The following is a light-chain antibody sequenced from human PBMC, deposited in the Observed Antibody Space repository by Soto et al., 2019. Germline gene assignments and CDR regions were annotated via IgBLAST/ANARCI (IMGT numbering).Light chain of an antibody. V-gene: IGLV2-11*01. J-gene: IGLJ1*01. CDR1: SSDVGDYKY. Sequence: QLVLTQPRSVSGSPGQSVTISCTGTSSDVGDYKYVSWYRQDPGKAPKIIIYDISERPSGVPDRFSGSKSGNTASLTISGPQAEDESDYYCCSYAGSYSYVFGTGTKLTVL. CDR3: CSYAGSYSYV. CDR2: DIS.